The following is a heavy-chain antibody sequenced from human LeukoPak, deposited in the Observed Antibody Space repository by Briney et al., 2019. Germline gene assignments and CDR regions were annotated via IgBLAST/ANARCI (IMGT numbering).Heavy chain of an antibody. Sequence: GGSLRLSCAASGFTFSSYEMNWVRQAPGKGLEWLSYISSSGSTIHYADSVKGRFTISRDNAKDSLYLQMNSLRAEDTAVYYCARDGTPTYSSGWVYMDVWGKGTTVTISS. CDR2: ISSSGSTI. V-gene: IGHV3-48*03. CDR3: ARDGTPTYSSGWVYMDV. D-gene: IGHD6-19*01. CDR1: GFTFSSYE. J-gene: IGHJ6*03.